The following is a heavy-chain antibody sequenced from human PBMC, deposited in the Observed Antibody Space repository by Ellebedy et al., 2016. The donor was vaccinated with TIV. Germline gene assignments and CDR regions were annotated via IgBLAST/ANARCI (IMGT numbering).Heavy chain of an antibody. CDR1: GFTFSSYG. Sequence: GGSLRLXXAASGFTFSSYGMHWVRQAPGKGLEWVAVISYDGSNKYYADSVKGRFTISRDNSKNTLYLQMNSLRAEDTAVYYCAKDHVGIADYYYGMDVWGQGTTVTVSS. CDR3: AKDHVGIADYYYGMDV. V-gene: IGHV3-30*18. CDR2: ISYDGSNK. D-gene: IGHD2-15*01. J-gene: IGHJ6*02.